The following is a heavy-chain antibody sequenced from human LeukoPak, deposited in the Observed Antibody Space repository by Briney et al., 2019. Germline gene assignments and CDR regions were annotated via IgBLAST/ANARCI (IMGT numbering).Heavy chain of an antibody. CDR3: VKGSSTSRPYYFDY. J-gene: IGHJ4*02. CDR1: GFTFTSCA. V-gene: IGHV3-23*01. D-gene: IGHD3-10*01. CDR2: ITGSGDST. Sequence: GGSLRLSRAASGFTFTSCAMSWVRQAPGKGLDWFSAITGSGDSTYYADSLKGRFTISRDNSKNTLYLQMNSLRAEDTAVYYCVKGSSTSRPYYFDYWGQGTLVTVSS.